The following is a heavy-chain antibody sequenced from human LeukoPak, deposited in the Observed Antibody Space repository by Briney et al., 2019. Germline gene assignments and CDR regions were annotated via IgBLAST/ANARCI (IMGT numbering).Heavy chain of an antibody. V-gene: IGHV3-74*01. CDR1: EFTFSTLW. Sequence: PGGSLRLSCAASEFTFSTLWMHWVRQAPGKGLVWVSRISPDGTTTTYADSAKGRFTTFRDNAKNTLYLQMNSLRAEDTALYYCAGGGSGRYCSGGSCSVFNYWGQGTLVTVSS. J-gene: IGHJ4*02. CDR2: ISPDGTTT. CDR3: AGGGSGRYCSGGSCSVFNY. D-gene: IGHD2-15*01.